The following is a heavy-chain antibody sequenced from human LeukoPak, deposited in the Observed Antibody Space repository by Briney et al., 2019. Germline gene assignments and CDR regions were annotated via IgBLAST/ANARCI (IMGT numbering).Heavy chain of an antibody. V-gene: IGHV1-18*01. CDR2: ISAYNGNT. D-gene: IGHD3-22*01. CDR1: GYTFTNYG. CDR3: ARDSNYYYDSSGYNDYFDF. J-gene: IGHJ4*02. Sequence: ASVKVSCKTSGYTFTNYGVSWVRRAPGQGLEWMGWISAYNGNTKYAHEFQGRVTMTTDTSTSTAYMELKSLRSDDTAVYFCARDSNYYYDSSGYNDYFDFWGQGTLVTVSS.